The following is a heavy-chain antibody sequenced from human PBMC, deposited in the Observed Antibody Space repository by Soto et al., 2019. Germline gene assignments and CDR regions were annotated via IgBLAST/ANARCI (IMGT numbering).Heavy chain of an antibody. CDR1: GFTFTSYA. V-gene: IGHV3-23*01. J-gene: IGHJ4*02. CDR2: ISGSGGST. Sequence: GGSLRLSCAASGFTFTSYAMSWVRQTPGKGLEWVSTISGSGGSTHYADSVKGRFTISRDNSKNTLYLQMNTLTAEDTAVYYCAKDLWPAEVGLGFDCWGQGTLVTVS. D-gene: IGHD2-21*01. CDR3: AKDLWPAEVGLGFDC.